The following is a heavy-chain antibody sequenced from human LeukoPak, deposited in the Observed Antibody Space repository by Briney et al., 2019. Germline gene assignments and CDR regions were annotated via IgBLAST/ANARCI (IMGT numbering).Heavy chain of an antibody. V-gene: IGHV1-69*01. J-gene: IGHJ5*02. CDR3: ATMERVVPAVIENWFDP. D-gene: IGHD2-2*01. CDR1: GGTFSSYA. CDR2: IIPIFGTA. Sequence: GSSVKVSCKASGGTFSSYAISWVRQAPGQGLEWMGGIIPIFGTANYAQKFQGRVTITADESTSTAYMELSGLRSEDTAVYYCATMERVVPAVIENWFDPWGQGTLVTVSS.